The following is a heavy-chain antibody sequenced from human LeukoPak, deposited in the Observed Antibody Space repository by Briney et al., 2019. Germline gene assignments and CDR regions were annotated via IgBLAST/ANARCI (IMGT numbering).Heavy chain of an antibody. CDR2: IYWDDDK. V-gene: IGHV2-5*02. Sequence: SGPTLVKPTQTLTLTCTFSGFSLSTSGVGVGWIRQPPGKALEWLALIYWDDDKRYSPSLKSRLTITKDTSKNQVVLTMTNMDPVDTATYYCAHTKLENYYGSGSYPYWGQGTLVTVSS. J-gene: IGHJ4*02. CDR1: GFSLSTSGVG. CDR3: AHTKLENYYGSGSYPY. D-gene: IGHD3-10*01.